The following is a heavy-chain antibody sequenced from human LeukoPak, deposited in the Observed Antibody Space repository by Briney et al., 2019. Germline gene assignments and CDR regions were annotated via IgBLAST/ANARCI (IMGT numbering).Heavy chain of an antibody. CDR2: LSGSGGFT. Sequence: GGSLRLSCAASGFAFSTYAMGWVRQAPGQGLEWVSALSGSGGFTYYADSVKGRFTISRDNTKNTPYLQMNSLRAEDTAVYYCTKDHLRYVDWLLSDDAFDIWGQGTMVAVSS. CDR3: TKDHLRYVDWLLSDDAFDI. J-gene: IGHJ3*02. V-gene: IGHV3-23*01. D-gene: IGHD3-9*01. CDR1: GFAFSTYA.